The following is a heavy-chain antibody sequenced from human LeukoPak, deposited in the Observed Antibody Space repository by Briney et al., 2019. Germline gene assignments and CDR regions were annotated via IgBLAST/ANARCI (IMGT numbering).Heavy chain of an antibody. Sequence: ASETLSLTCAVYGGSFSGYYWSWIRQPPGKGLEWIGEINHSGSTNYNPSLKSRVTISVDTSKNQFSLKLSSVTAADTAVYYCAGGFNTKEYNYGDPQPPPHWFDPWGQGTLVTVSS. CDR3: AGGFNTKEYNYGDPQPPPHWFDP. CDR1: GGSFSGYY. D-gene: IGHD4-17*01. CDR2: INHSGST. V-gene: IGHV4-34*01. J-gene: IGHJ5*02.